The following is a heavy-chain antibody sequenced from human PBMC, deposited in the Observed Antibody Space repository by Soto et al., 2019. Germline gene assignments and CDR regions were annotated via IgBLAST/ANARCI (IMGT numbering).Heavy chain of an antibody. J-gene: IGHJ3*02. CDR1: GFTFSSYA. D-gene: IGHD2-21*02. CDR3: TRRSLPQNFVVVTPPEAFDT. Sequence: PGGSLSPSCAASGFTFSSYAMHWVSHAPGKGLGWVAVISDDGRNKNYADSVKGRSIISRDNSKNRLYLQMNSLRAANTAVYYCTRRSLPQNFVVVTPPEAFDTWGQGTMVTVSS. CDR2: ISDDGRNK. V-gene: IGHV3-30*04.